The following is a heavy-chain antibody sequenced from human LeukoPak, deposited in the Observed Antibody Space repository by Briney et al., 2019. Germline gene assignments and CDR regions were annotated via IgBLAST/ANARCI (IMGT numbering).Heavy chain of an antibody. CDR2: ITPSDGA. CDR1: GYTFTAYA. V-gene: IGHV1-2*02. D-gene: IGHD5-24*01. Sequence: GASVKVSCESSGYTFTAYAVHWVRQAPGQGLEWMGWITPSDGANYAQKFQGRVTMTRDTSMSTAYMDLNRLTSDDTAVYFCARDRYGDGFAHFGYWGQGTLVTVSS. J-gene: IGHJ4*02. CDR3: ARDRYGDGFAHFGY.